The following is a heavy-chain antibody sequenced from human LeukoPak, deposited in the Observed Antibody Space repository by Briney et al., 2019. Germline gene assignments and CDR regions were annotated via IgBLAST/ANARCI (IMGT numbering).Heavy chain of an antibody. J-gene: IGHJ6*03. CDR1: GGSISRGSYY. D-gene: IGHD2-2*01. CDR3: ASDQVVVVPAARHYYYYMDV. CDR2: IYTSGST. V-gene: IGHV4-61*02. Sequence: PSQTLSLTCTVSGGSISRGSYYWSWIRQPAGKGVEWIGRIYTSGSTNDNPSLKSRVTISVDTSKNQFSLKLSSVTDADTAVYYCASDQVVVVPAARHYYYYMDVWGKGTTVTVSS.